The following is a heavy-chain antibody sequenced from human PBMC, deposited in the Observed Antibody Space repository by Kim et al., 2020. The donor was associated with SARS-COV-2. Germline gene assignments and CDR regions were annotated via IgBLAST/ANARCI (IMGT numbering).Heavy chain of an antibody. CDR3: TRVLDSSGYYPYWYFDL. J-gene: IGHJ2*01. CDR2: IRSKAYGGTT. Sequence: GGSLRLSCTASGFTFGDYAMSWFRQAPGKGLEWVGFIRSKAYGGTTEYAASVKGRFTISRDDSKSIAYLQMNSLKTEDTAVYYCTRVLDSSGYYPYWYFDLWGRGTLVTVSS. V-gene: IGHV3-49*03. CDR1: GFTFGDYA. D-gene: IGHD3-22*01.